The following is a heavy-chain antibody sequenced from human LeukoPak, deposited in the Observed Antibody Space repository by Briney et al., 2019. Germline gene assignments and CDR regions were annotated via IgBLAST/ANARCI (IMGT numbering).Heavy chain of an antibody. CDR3: ARDSLYHYYGSGSYYYYMDV. CDR2: INPSGGST. CDR1: GYTFTSYY. J-gene: IGHJ6*03. D-gene: IGHD3-10*01. Sequence: ASVKVSCKASGYTFTSYYMHWVRQAPGQGLEWMGIINPSGGSTSYAQKFQGRVTMTRDTSTSTVYMELSSLRSEDTAVYYCARDSLYHYYGSGSYYYYMDVWGKRTTVTISS. V-gene: IGHV1-46*01.